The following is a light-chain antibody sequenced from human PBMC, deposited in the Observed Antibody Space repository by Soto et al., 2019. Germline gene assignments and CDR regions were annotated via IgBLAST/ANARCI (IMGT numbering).Light chain of an antibody. CDR1: QSISDW. V-gene: IGKV1-5*03. Sequence: DIQMTQSPSTLSASVGDRVTITCRASQSISDWLAWYQQKPGKAPKLLIYKASSLESGVPSRFSGGGSGTDFTLTISSLQPDDFATYYCQQYNSYSRTFGQGTKVEV. CDR3: QQYNSYSRT. CDR2: KAS. J-gene: IGKJ1*01.